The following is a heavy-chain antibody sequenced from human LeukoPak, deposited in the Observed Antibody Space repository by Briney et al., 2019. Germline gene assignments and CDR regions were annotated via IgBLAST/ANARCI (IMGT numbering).Heavy chain of an antibody. CDR1: GFTFSSYA. Sequence: GGSLRLSCAASGFTFSSYAMSWVRQAPGKGLEWVSAISGSGGSTYYADSVKGRFTISRDNSKNTLYLQMNSLRAEDTAIYYCAKDPAALPINWFDPWGQGTLVTVSS. CDR2: ISGSGGST. J-gene: IGHJ5*02. CDR3: AKDPAALPINWFDP. D-gene: IGHD2-2*01. V-gene: IGHV3-23*01.